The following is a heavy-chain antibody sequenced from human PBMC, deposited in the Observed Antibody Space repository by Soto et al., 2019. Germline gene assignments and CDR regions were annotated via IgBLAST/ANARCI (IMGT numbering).Heavy chain of an antibody. J-gene: IGHJ4*02. CDR2: MNPNSGNT. CDR1: GYTFTSYD. CDR3: ARARSSRLVWFGELLPLDY. Sequence: ASVKVSCKASGYTFTSYDINWVRQATGQGLEWMGWMNPNSGNTGYAQKFQGRVTMTRNTSISTAYMELSSLRSEDTAVYYCARARSSRLVWFGELLPLDYWGQGTLVTVSS. D-gene: IGHD3-10*01. V-gene: IGHV1-8*01.